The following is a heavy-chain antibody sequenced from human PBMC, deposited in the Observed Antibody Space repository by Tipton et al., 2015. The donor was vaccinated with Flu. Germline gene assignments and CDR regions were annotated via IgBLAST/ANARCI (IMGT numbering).Heavy chain of an antibody. Sequence: QLVQSGPEVKKPGASVKVSCRASGYTFTSFDINWVRQANGHGLEWMGWVNPRSGHTDYAQKFQGRVTMTRNTSISTVYMELSSLRSDDTAVYYCARGWGGLDVWGQGTTVTVSS. CDR3: ARGWGGLDV. V-gene: IGHV1-8*01. D-gene: IGHD3-16*01. CDR1: GYTFTSFD. J-gene: IGHJ6*02. CDR2: VNPRSGHT.